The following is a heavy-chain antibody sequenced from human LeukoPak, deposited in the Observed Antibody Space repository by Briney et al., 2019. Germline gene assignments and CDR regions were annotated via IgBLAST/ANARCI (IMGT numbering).Heavy chain of an antibody. CDR1: GFTFSSYS. CDR3: AKEATSIAAAIFDY. CDR2: ISSSSSTI. Sequence: PGGSLRLSCAASGFTFSSYSMNWVRQAPGKGLEWVSYISSSSSTIYYADSVKGRFTISRDNSKNTLYLQMNSLRAEDTAVYYCAKEATSIAAAIFDYWGQGTLVTVSS. J-gene: IGHJ4*02. V-gene: IGHV3-48*01. D-gene: IGHD6-13*01.